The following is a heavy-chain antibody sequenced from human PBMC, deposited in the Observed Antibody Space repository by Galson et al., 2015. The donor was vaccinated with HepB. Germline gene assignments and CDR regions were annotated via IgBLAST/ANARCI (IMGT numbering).Heavy chain of an antibody. CDR3: SSRYSSGRNIFDY. Sequence: SLRLSCATSGFTFGEFAMSWVRQAPGRGLEWVGFIRSTSYPGTTEYAASVKGRFNISRDDSKSIAYLQMNSLKVEDTGVYFCSSRYSSGRNIFDYWGRGALVNVSA. D-gene: IGHD6-19*01. V-gene: IGHV3-49*04. CDR1: GFTFGEFA. CDR2: IRSTSYPGTT. J-gene: IGHJ4*02.